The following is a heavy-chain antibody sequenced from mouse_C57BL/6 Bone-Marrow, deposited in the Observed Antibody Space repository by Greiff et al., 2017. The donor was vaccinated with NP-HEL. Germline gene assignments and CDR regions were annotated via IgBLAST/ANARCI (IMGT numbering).Heavy chain of an antibody. D-gene: IGHD2-10*01. Sequence: EVKLQESGGGLVQPGASLRLSCAASGFTFTDYYMSWVRQPPGKALEWLALFRNKANGYTTEYTASVKGRFTISSDNSQTILYLQLNTLRAEDSVTFYCVKAVMSPPYWGNPHWYCDVWGTGTTVTVSS. CDR3: VKAVMSPPYWGNPHWYCDV. V-gene: IGHV7-4*01. CDR1: GFTFTDYY. CDR2: FRNKANGYTT. J-gene: IGHJ1*03.